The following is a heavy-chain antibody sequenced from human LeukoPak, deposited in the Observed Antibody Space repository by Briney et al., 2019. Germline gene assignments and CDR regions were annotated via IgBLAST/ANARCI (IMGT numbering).Heavy chain of an antibody. D-gene: IGHD6-13*01. CDR2: INHSGST. Sequence: PSETLSLTCAVYGGSFSGYYWSWIRQPPGKGLEWIGEINHSGSTNYNPSLKSRVTISVDTSKNQFSLKLSSVTAADTAVYYCARVQYSSSWSKGNYFDYWGQGTLVTVSS. J-gene: IGHJ4*02. CDR1: GGSFSGYY. CDR3: ARVQYSSSWSKGNYFDY. V-gene: IGHV4-34*01.